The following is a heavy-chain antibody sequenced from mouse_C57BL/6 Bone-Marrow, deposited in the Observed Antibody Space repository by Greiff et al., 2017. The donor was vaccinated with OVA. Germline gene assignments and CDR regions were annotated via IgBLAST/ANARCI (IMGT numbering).Heavy chain of an antibody. CDR3: ARKGRYGNYFAY. CDR2: IYPRSGNT. V-gene: IGHV1-81*01. D-gene: IGHD2-10*02. Sequence: QVQLQQSGAELARPGASVKLSCKASGYTFTSYGISWVKQRTGQGLEWIGEIYPRSGNTYYNEKFKGKATLTADKSSSTAYMELRSLTSEDSAVYFCARKGRYGNYFAYWGQGTLVTVSA. CDR1: GYTFTSYG. J-gene: IGHJ3*01.